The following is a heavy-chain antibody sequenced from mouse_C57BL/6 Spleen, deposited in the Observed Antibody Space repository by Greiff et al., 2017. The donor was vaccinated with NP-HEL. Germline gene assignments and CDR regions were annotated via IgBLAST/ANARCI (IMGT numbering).Heavy chain of an antibody. CDR1: GFSLTSYG. D-gene: IGHD1-1*01. V-gene: IGHV2-2*01. CDR3: ARSSYAAPWFAY. CDR2: IWSGGST. J-gene: IGHJ3*01. Sequence: QVQLKESGPGLVQPSQSLSITCTVSGFSLTSYGVHWVRQSPGKGLEWLGVIWSGGSTDYNAAFISRLSISKDNSKSQVFFKMNSLQADDTAIYYCARSSYAAPWFAYWGQGTLVTVSA.